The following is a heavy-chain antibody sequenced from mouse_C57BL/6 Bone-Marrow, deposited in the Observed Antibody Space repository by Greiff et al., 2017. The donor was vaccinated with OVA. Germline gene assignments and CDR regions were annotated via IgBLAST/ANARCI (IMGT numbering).Heavy chain of an antibody. CDR3: ARGLDGYGGGYYAMDY. D-gene: IGHD2-2*01. Sequence: QVQLQQPGAELVKPGASVKMSCKASGYTFTSYWITWVKQRPGQGLEWIGDIYPGSGSTNYNEKFKSKATLTVDTSSSTAYMQLSSLTSEDSAVYYCARGLDGYGGGYYAMDYWGQGTSVTVSS. V-gene: IGHV1-55*01. J-gene: IGHJ4*01. CDR2: IYPGSGST. CDR1: GYTFTSYW.